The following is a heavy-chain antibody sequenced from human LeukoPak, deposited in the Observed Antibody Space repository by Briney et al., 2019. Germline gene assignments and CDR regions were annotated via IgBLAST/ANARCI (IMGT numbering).Heavy chain of an antibody. CDR3: AREWRYIGQWLNWFDP. D-gene: IGHD6-19*01. Sequence: ASVKVSCKASGYTFTCYYMHWVRQAPGQGLEWMGIINPSGGSTSYAQKFQGRVTMTRDMSTSTVYMELSSLRSEDTAVYYCAREWRYIGQWLNWFDPWGQGTLVTVSS. J-gene: IGHJ5*02. V-gene: IGHV1-46*01. CDR2: INPSGGST. CDR1: GYTFTCYY.